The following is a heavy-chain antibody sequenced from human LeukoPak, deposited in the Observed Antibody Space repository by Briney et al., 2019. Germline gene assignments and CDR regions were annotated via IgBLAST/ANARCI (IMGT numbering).Heavy chain of an antibody. CDR3: AKGANHYYYYMDV. Sequence: SVKVSCKASGGTFSSYAISWVRQAPGQGLEWMGRIIPIFGTANYAQEFQGRVTITTDESTSTAYMELSSLRSEDTAVYYCAKGANHYYYYMDVWGKGTTVTVSS. V-gene: IGHV1-69*05. J-gene: IGHJ6*03. D-gene: IGHD1-26*01. CDR1: GGTFSSYA. CDR2: IIPIFGTA.